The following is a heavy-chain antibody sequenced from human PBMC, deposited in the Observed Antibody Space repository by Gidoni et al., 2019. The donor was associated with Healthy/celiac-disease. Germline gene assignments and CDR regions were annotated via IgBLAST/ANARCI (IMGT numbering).Heavy chain of an antibody. Sequence: QVTLRESGPALVKPTQTLTLTCTFSGFSLSTSGMCVSRIRQPPGKALEWLALIDWDDDKYYSTSLKTRLTISKDTSKNQVVLTMTNMDPVDTATYYCARDYYFWSGYYPREYYYYGMDVWGQGTTVTVSS. V-gene: IGHV2-70*01. CDR2: IDWDDDK. D-gene: IGHD3-3*01. CDR3: ARDYYFWSGYYPREYYYYGMDV. CDR1: GFSLSTSGMC. J-gene: IGHJ6*02.